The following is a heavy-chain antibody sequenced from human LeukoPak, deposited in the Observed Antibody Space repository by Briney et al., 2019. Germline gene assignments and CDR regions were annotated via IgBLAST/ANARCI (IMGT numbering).Heavy chain of an antibody. J-gene: IGHJ5*02. CDR3: ARSRRDYDILTGYYRRSFNWFDP. V-gene: IGHV4-59*12. Sequence: SETLSLTCTVSGGSISSYYWSWIRQPPGKGLEWIGYIYYSGSTNYNPSLKSRVTISVDTSKNQFSLKLSSVTAADTAVYYCARSRRDYDILTGYYRRSFNWFDPWGQGTLVTVSS. CDR2: IYYSGST. D-gene: IGHD3-9*01. CDR1: GGSISSYY.